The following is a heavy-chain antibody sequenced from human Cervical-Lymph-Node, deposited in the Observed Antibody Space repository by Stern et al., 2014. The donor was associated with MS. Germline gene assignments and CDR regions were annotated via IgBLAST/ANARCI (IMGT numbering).Heavy chain of an antibody. D-gene: IGHD4-17*01. Sequence: EVQLVEPGGGLVQPGGSLRLSCAASGFPFSSYAMSWVRQDPGKGLEWVSAISGSGGSTFYADSGKGRFTISRANSKNTLYLQMNSLRAEDTAVYYCAKSTVTSLSDYWGQGTLVTVSS. J-gene: IGHJ4*02. CDR2: ISGSGGST. CDR3: AKSTVTSLSDY. V-gene: IGHV3-23*04. CDR1: GFPFSSYA.